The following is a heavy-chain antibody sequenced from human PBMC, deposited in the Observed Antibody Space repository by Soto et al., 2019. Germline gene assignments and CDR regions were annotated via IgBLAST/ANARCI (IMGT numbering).Heavy chain of an antibody. J-gene: IGHJ6*02. CDR2: ISNFGTT. V-gene: IGHV4-30-4*08. Sequence: RLEESGPGLVKPAQTLSLSCNVTGHSISNIDSFWTWIRQPPGKGLEWLGYISNFGTTNYKPSLKGRLTISLDRSKNQISLELASVTAADTAVYYCVRDVGIAASGTSGNDYFYGIAVWGQGTPVIVSS. D-gene: IGHD6-13*01. CDR3: VRDVGIAASGTSGNDYFYGIAV. CDR1: GHSISNIDSF.